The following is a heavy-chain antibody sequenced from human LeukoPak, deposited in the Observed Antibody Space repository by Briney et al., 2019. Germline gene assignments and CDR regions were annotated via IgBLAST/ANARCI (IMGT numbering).Heavy chain of an antibody. CDR1: GFTFSSYS. CDR3: ARVGAGSYYYDSSGYYSQDFDY. Sequence: GGSLRLTCAASGFTFSSYSMNWVRQAPGKGLEWVSYISSSSSTIYYADSVKGRFTISRDNAKNSLYLQMNSLRAEDTAVYYCARVGAGSYYYDSSGYYSQDFDYWGQGTLVTVSS. J-gene: IGHJ4*02. CDR2: ISSSSSTI. V-gene: IGHV3-48*04. D-gene: IGHD3-22*01.